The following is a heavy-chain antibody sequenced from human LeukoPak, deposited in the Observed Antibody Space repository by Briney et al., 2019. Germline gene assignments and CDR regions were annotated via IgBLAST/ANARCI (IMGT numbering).Heavy chain of an antibody. V-gene: IGHV3-53*01. CDR3: ARVEWLAGYYFGY. Sequence: GGSLRLSCAASGFTVSSNYMSWVRQAPGKGLEWVSVIYSGGSTYYADSVKGRFTISRDNSKNTLYLQMNSLRAEDTAVYYCARVEWLAGYYFGYWGQGTLVTVSS. D-gene: IGHD5-12*01. CDR1: GFTVSSNY. CDR2: IYSGGST. J-gene: IGHJ4*02.